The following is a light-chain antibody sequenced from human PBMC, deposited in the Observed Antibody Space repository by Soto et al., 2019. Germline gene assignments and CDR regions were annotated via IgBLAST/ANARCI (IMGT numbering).Light chain of an antibody. CDR2: GNS. Sequence: QSVLTQPPSVSGAPGQTITISCTGSSSNIGAGYDVHWYQQLPGKAPKLLIYGNSNRPSGVPDRFSGSKSGTSASLAITGLQAEDEADYYCQSYASSLGAYVFGTGTKLTVL. V-gene: IGLV1-40*01. CDR1: SSNIGAGYD. CDR3: QSYASSLGAYV. J-gene: IGLJ1*01.